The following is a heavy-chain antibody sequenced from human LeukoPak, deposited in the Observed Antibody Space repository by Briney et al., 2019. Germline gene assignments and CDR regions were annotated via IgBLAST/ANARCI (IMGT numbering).Heavy chain of an antibody. CDR2: ISDGGGST. D-gene: IGHD5-12*01. J-gene: IGHJ4*02. V-gene: IGHV3-23*01. CDR3: AKFMWSERTIIDY. Sequence: GGSLRLSCAASGFTFSSYAMTWVRQAPGKGLEWVSTISDGGGSTYYADSVKGRFTISRDNSKNTLYLQMNSLRAEDTAVYYCAKFMWSERTIIDYWAQGTLVTVSS. CDR1: GFTFSSYA.